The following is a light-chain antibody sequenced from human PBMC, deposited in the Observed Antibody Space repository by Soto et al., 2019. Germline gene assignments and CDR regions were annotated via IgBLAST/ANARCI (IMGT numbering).Light chain of an antibody. CDR1: QSVTSN. CDR3: QQYNIWPRT. J-gene: IGKJ1*01. V-gene: IGKV3-15*01. Sequence: EVVMTQSPVTLSVSPGERATLSCRASQSVTSNLAWYQHKPGRPPRLLIYGASTRATGVPARFTGSGSGTEFTLTISSLQSEDFAVYFCQQYNIWPRTFGQGTK. CDR2: GAS.